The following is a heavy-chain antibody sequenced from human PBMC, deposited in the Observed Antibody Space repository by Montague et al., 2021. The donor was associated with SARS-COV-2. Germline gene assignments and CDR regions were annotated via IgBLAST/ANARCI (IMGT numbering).Heavy chain of an antibody. CDR2: IYYTGNT. J-gene: IGHJ6*02. V-gene: IGHV4-4*02. CDR1: DGSISSPNW. Sequence: SETLSLTCAVSDGSISSPNWWNWVRQHPGKGLEWIGEIYYTGNTNYNPSLKSRVTIFIDKSKNHFSLQLSSVTAADTAVYYCARGGTDHYGMDVWGQGTTVAVSS. D-gene: IGHD3-16*01. CDR3: ARGGTDHYGMDV.